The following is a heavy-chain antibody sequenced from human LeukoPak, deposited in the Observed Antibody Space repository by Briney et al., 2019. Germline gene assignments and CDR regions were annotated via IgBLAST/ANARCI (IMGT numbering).Heavy chain of an antibody. D-gene: IGHD6-19*01. CDR3: SRAYSTGWLGINDY. Sequence: PGGSLRLSYTASGFTFSDYAMTWLRQAPGKGLEWVGFIRNKANGGTADYAASVKGRFTISRDGSTTIAYLRMNSLKTEETAVYFCSRAYSTGWLGINDYWGQGVLVTVSS. CDR2: IRNKANGGTA. J-gene: IGHJ4*02. V-gene: IGHV3-49*01. CDR1: GFTFSDYA.